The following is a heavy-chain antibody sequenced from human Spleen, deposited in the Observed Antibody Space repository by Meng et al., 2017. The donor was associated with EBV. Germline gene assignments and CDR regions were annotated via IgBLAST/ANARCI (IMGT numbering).Heavy chain of an antibody. J-gene: IGHJ5*02. CDR3: ARFTSMVRGAFDP. Sequence: QVQRQESGPGRVKPSGTLSLTCAVSGDSISSNNWWSWVRQPPGKGLEWIGEIYHGGIAYYNPSLKSRVTISVDKSKNQFSLNLTSVTAADTAVYYCARFTSMVRGAFDPWGQGTLVTVSS. V-gene: IGHV4-4*02. CDR2: IYHGGIA. CDR1: GDSISSNNW. D-gene: IGHD3-10*01.